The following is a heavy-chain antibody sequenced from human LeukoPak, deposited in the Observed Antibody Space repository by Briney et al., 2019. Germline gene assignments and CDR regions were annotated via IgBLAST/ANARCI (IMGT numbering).Heavy chain of an antibody. V-gene: IGHV3-23*01. D-gene: IGHD2-2*01. CDR1: GFTFSSYA. CDR3: AKGARSIVVVPAAIDY. J-gene: IGHJ4*02. CDR2: ISGSGGST. Sequence: GGSLRLSCAASGFTFSSYAMSWARQAPGKGLEWVSAISGSGGSTYYADSVKGRFTISRDNSKNTLYLQMNSLRAEDTAVYYCAKGARSIVVVPAAIDYWGQGTLVTVSS.